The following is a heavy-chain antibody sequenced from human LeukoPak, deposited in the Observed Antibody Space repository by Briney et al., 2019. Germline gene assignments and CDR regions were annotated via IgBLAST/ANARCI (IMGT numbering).Heavy chain of an antibody. CDR3: ARDAREYCVSTSCALSYFDH. CDR1: GGSFSDYY. CDR2: INHSGST. D-gene: IGHD2-2*01. V-gene: IGHV4-34*01. Sequence: PSETLSLTCSVFGGSFSDYYWTWIRQPPGKGLEWVGEINHSGSTSYNPSLNGRVTISVNTSKNQFSLRLSSVTAADTAVYYCARDAREYCVSTSCALSYFDHWGQGTLVTVSS. J-gene: IGHJ4*02.